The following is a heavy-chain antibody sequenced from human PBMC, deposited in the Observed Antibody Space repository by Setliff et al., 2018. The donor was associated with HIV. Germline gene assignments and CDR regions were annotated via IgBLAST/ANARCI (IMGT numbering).Heavy chain of an antibody. V-gene: IGHV4-34*01. J-gene: IGHJ6*03. Sequence: SETLSLTCTVSGDSIRGYYWSWIRQPPGKGLEWIGEINHSGSTKYNPSLKSRVTISVDTSKNQFSLKLSSVTAADTAVYYCARGTAYYNFWSGYSQDYYYYMDVWGKGTTVTVSS. D-gene: IGHD3-3*01. CDR2: INHSGST. CDR1: GDSIRGYY. CDR3: ARGTAYYNFWSGYSQDYYYYMDV.